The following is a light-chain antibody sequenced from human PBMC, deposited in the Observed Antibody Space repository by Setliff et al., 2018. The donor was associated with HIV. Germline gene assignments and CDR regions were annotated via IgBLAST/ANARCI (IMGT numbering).Light chain of an antibody. CDR3: QSYNSDIVI. V-gene: IGLV6-57*01. Sequence: NFMLTQHHSVSESPGKTVIISCTRSSGNIASNYVQWYQQRPGSSPTTVIYEDDKRPSGVPDRFSGSIDSSSNSASLTISGLKTEDEAVYYCQSYNSDIVIFGGGTKVTVL. J-gene: IGLJ2*01. CDR1: SGNIASNY. CDR2: EDD.